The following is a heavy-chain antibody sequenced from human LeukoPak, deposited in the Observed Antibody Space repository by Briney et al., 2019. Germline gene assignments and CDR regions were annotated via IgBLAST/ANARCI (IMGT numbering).Heavy chain of an antibody. CDR2: TYYRSKWYN. D-gene: IGHD3-3*01. Sequence: SQTLSLTCAISGDSVSSNSAAWNWIRQSPSRGLEWLGRTYYRSKWYNDYAVSVKSRITINPDTSKNQFSLQLNSVTPEDTAVYYCAREDFWSGYDGDYYYYGMDVWGQGTTVTVSS. CDR1: GDSVSSNSAA. CDR3: AREDFWSGYDGDYYYYGMDV. J-gene: IGHJ6*02. V-gene: IGHV6-1*01.